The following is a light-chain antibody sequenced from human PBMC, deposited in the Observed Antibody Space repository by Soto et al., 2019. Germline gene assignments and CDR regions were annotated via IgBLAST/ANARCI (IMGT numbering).Light chain of an antibody. CDR3: MQASHWPPK. CDR1: QSLVHYEGDTF. V-gene: IGKV2-30*02. CDR2: KVS. J-gene: IGKJ1*01. Sequence: DVVLTQSPLSLPVTLGQPASISFRSNQSLVHYEGDTFFNWYLQRPGQSPRRLIYKVSNRDSGVPDRFSGSGSGTDFTLKISRVEAEDVGVYYCMQASHWPPKFGQGTKVDIK.